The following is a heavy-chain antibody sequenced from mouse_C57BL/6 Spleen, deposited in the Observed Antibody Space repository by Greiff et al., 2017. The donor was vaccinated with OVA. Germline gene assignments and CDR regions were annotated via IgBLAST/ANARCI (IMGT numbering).Heavy chain of an antibody. D-gene: IGHD1-2*01. CDR3: APITTAAY. CDR2: IHPNSGST. CDR1: GYTFTSYW. J-gene: IGHJ2*01. V-gene: IGHV1-64*01. Sequence: QVQLQHPGAELVKPGASVTLSCKASGYTFTSYWMHWVKQRPGQGLEWIGMIHPNSGSTNYNEKFKSKATLTVDKSSRTAYMQHSSLTSEDSAVYYCAPITTAAYWGQVTTLPVSS.